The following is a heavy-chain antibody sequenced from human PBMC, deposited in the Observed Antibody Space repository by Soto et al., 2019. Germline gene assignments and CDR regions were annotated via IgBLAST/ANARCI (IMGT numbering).Heavy chain of an antibody. CDR1: GGSIIGSGFH. J-gene: IGHJ5*02. D-gene: IGHD4-17*01. CDR2: IYYSGTA. V-gene: IGHV4-39*01. Sequence: SETLSLTCTGSGGSIIGSGFHWAWIRQPPGKGLEWIGSIYYSGTANYSPSLKSRLAIDVDTSKNQFSLRLSSVTAADTAVYYFAKRSGDYVGWFDLWGQGTRVTVS. CDR3: AKRSGDYVGWFDL.